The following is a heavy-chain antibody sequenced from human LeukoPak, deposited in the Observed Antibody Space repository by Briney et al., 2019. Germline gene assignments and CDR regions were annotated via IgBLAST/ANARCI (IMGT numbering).Heavy chain of an antibody. CDR2: INHSGST. D-gene: IGHD3-16*02. Sequence: SETLSLTCAVYGGSFSGYYWSWIRQPPGKGLEWIGEINHSGSTNYNPSLKSRVTISVATSKNQFSLKLSSVTAADTAVYYGARGRDKDYVWGSYRYGGLGYWGQGTLVTVSS. J-gene: IGHJ4*02. CDR3: ARGRDKDYVWGSYRYGGLGY. V-gene: IGHV4-34*01. CDR1: GGSFSGYY.